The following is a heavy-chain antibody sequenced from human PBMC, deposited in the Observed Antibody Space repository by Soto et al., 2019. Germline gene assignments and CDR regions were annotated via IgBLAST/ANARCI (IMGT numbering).Heavy chain of an antibody. D-gene: IGHD2-15*01. CDR1: GFTFSSYS. V-gene: IGHV3-21*01. J-gene: IGHJ4*02. Sequence: EVQLVESGGGLVKPGGSLRLSCAASGFTFSSYSMNWVRQAPGKGLEWVSSISSSSSYIYYADSVKGRFTISRDNAKNSLYLQMNSLRAEDTAVYCCTRDGRRYFDYWGQGTLVTVSS. CDR2: ISSSSSYI. CDR3: TRDGRRYFDY.